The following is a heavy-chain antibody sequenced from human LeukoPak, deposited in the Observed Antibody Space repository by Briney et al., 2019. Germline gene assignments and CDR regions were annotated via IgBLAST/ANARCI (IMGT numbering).Heavy chain of an antibody. D-gene: IGHD3-10*01. CDR3: ARADLGVGGYGSGSAL. J-gene: IGHJ4*02. Sequence: GGSLRLSCAASGFTFSSYSMNWVRQAPGKGLEWVSSISSSSSYIYYADSVKGRFTISRDNAKNSLYLQMNSLRAEDTAVYYCARADLGVGGYGSGSALWGQGTLVTVSS. V-gene: IGHV3-21*01. CDR1: GFTFSSYS. CDR2: ISSSSSYI.